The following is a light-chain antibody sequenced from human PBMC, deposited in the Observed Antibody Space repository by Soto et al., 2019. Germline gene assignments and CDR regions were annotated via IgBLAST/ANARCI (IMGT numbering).Light chain of an antibody. V-gene: IGKV1-39*01. CDR3: QHRYSVPS. CDR2: ASS. J-gene: IGKJ4*01. Sequence: DIQMTQSPSSLSASVGDRVTITCRASQSISSYLNWYQQKPGKAPKLLIYASSSLQSGVPSRFSGSGSGTDFTLTISSLQPEDSANYYCQHRYSVPSLGGGTKVEIK. CDR1: QSISSY.